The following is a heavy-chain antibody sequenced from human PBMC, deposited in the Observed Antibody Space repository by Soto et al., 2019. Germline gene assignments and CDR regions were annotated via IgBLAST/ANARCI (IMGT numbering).Heavy chain of an antibody. J-gene: IGHJ3*02. CDR1: GGTFSSYA. D-gene: IGHD5-12*01. CDR3: ARDWPREGYNTKHDAFDI. CDR2: IIPIFGTA. Sequence: QVQLVQSGAEVKKPGSSVKVSCKASGGTFSSYAISWVRQAPGQGLEWMGGIIPIFGTANYAQKFQGRVTITADESTSTAYMELSSLRSEDTAVYYCARDWPREGYNTKHDAFDICGHGTMVTVSS. V-gene: IGHV1-69*01.